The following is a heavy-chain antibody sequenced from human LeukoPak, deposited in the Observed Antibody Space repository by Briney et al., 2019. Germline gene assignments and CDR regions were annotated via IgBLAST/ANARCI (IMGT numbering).Heavy chain of an antibody. Sequence: PGGSLRLSCAASGFTFSSYAMYWVRQAPGKGPEWVSAISGTGGDTYYADSVKGRFTISRDNSKNTLYLQVNSLRADDTAPYYCARRVYSSSWSAFDYWGQGSLVTVSS. V-gene: IGHV3-23*01. CDR2: ISGTGGDT. CDR3: ARRVYSSSWSAFDY. D-gene: IGHD6-13*01. J-gene: IGHJ4*02. CDR1: GFTFSSYA.